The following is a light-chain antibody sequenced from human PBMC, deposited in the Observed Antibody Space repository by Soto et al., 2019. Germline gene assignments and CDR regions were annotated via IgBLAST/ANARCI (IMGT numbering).Light chain of an antibody. J-gene: IGKJ1*01. CDR2: GAS. Sequence: ESVWTQSPGTLSLSPGERATRSFMSSQSVSSNYLAWYQQKPGQAPRLLIYGASTRATGIPARFSGSGSGTDFTLTISSLEFGDSAVYYCQQYGSSPPWTFGQGTKVDIK. CDR3: QQYGSSPPWT. CDR1: QSVSSNY. V-gene: IGKV3-20*01.